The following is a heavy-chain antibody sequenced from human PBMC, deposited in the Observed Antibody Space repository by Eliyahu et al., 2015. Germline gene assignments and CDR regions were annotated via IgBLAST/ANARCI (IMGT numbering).Heavy chain of an antibody. J-gene: IGHJ4*02. Sequence: EVQLLESGGGLVQPGGSLRLSCAASGFXFSSYAMGWVRQAPGEGLEWVSGISGGAASTYNADSVRGRFTISRDNSKNTLFLQMNSLRAEDTAVYYCAKFITGWYTLFDYWGQGTLVTVSS. CDR2: ISGGAAST. D-gene: IGHD6-19*01. CDR1: GFXFSSYA. V-gene: IGHV3-23*01. CDR3: AKFITGWYTLFDY.